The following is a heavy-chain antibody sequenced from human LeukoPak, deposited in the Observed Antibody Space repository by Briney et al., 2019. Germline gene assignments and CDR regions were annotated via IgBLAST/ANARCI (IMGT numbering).Heavy chain of an antibody. D-gene: IGHD3-3*01. CDR1: GFTFTSYW. J-gene: IGHJ6*03. CDR2: IKQDGSEK. V-gene: IGHV3-7*01. Sequence: GGSLRLSCAASGFTFTSYWMSWVRQAPGKGLEWVANIKQDGSEKYYVDSVKGRFTISRDNAKNSLYLQMNSLRAEDTAVYYCASARHTYYDFWSGYFGLSHNNYYYYMDVWGKGTTVTVSS. CDR3: ASARHTYYDFWSGYFGLSHNNYYYYMDV.